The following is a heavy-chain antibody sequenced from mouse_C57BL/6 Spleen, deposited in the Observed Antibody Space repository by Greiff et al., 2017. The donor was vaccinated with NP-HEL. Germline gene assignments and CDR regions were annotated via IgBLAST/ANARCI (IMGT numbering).Heavy chain of an antibody. D-gene: IGHD4-1*01. J-gene: IGHJ4*01. V-gene: IGHV5-4*03. CDR2: ISDGGSYT. CDR3: ARTGPGAMDY. Sequence: EVMLVESGGGLVKPGGSLKLSCAASGFTFSSYAMSWVRQTPEKRLEWVATISDGGSYTYYPDNVKGRFTISRDNAKNNLYLQMSHLKSEDTAMYYCARTGPGAMDYWGQGTSVTVSS. CDR1: GFTFSSYA.